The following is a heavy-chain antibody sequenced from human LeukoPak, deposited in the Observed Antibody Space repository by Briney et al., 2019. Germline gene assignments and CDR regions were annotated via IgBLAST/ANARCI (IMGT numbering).Heavy chain of an antibody. J-gene: IGHJ4*02. CDR1: GYTFTGYY. CDR2: INPNSGGT. V-gene: IGHV1-2*02. Sequence: ASVKVSCKASGYTFTGYYMHWVRQAPGQGLEWMGWINPNSGGTNYAQKFQGRVTMTRDTSISTAYMELSRLRSDDTAVYYCARDSPRGYSYGFDYWGQGTLVTVSS. CDR3: ARDSPRGYSYGFDY. D-gene: IGHD5-18*01.